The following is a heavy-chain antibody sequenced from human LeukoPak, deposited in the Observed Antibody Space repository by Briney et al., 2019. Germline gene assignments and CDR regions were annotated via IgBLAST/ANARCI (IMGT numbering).Heavy chain of an antibody. D-gene: IGHD1-14*01. CDR1: GCTHNHYY. CDR3: ARPLGRTEAGAFDI. CDR2: ISSSGSTI. J-gene: IGHJ3*02. Sequence: GGSLRLSCAASGCTHNHYYIRWIREAPGTGLEWVSYISSSGSTIYYAHSVKGRFTISRDNAKNSLYLQMNSLRADDAAVYYCARPLGRTEAGAFDIWGQGTMVTVSS. V-gene: IGHV3-11*01.